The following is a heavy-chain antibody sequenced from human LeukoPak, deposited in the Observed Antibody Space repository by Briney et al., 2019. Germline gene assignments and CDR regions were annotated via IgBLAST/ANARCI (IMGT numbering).Heavy chain of an antibody. D-gene: IGHD6-19*01. CDR3: AKDRASGSGSYSYRGFDY. Sequence: GGSLRLSCAASGFTFSSYAMSWVRQAPGRGLEWVSAISGSGDYTNYADSVKGRFTISRDNSKNTLYPQMNSLRAEDTAVYYCAKDRASGSGSYSYRGFDYWGQGTLVTVSS. CDR1: GFTFSSYA. J-gene: IGHJ4*02. CDR2: ISGSGDYT. V-gene: IGHV3-23*01.